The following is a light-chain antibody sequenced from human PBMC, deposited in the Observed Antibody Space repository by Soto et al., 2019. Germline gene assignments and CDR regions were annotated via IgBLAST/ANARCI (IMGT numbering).Light chain of an antibody. J-gene: IGKJ1*01. Sequence: IVLTQSPGTLSLSPGERAPLSCSGSQRLTSSYLAWYQQKPGQAPRLLIYGASSRATGIPDRFTGSGSGTDFTLTISRLEPEDFAVYYCQQYDGSPRTFGQGTKVDIK. CDR2: GAS. CDR1: QRLTSSY. CDR3: QQYDGSPRT. V-gene: IGKV3-20*01.